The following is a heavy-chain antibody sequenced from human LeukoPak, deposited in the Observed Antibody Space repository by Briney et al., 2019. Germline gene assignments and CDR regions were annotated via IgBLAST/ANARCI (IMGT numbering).Heavy chain of an antibody. CDR2: ISGSGGST. V-gene: IGHV3-23*01. Sequence: PGGSLRLSRAASGFTFSSYAMSWVRQAPGKGLEWVSAISGSGGSTYYADSVKGRFTISRDNSKNTLYLQMNSLRAEDTAVYYCAKGWYYYDSSGSGFLDYWGQGTLVTVSS. CDR1: GFTFSSYA. D-gene: IGHD3-22*01. J-gene: IGHJ4*02. CDR3: AKGWYYYDSSGSGFLDY.